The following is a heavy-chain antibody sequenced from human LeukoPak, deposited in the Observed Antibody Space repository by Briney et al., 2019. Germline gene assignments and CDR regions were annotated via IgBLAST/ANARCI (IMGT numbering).Heavy chain of an antibody. CDR2: MNPNSGNT. D-gene: IGHD5-18*01. CDR1: GYTFTSYG. V-gene: IGHV1-8*02. Sequence: ASVKVSCKASGYTFTSYGINWVRQATGQGLEWMGWMNPNSGNTGYAQKFQGRVTMTRNTSISTAYMELSSLRSEDTAVYYCARAPYTAMALYYFDYWGQGTLVTVSS. J-gene: IGHJ4*02. CDR3: ARAPYTAMALYYFDY.